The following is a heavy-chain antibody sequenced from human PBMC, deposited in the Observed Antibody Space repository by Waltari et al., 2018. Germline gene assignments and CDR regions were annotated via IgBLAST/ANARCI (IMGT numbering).Heavy chain of an antibody. CDR3: ASPAGATGYYYMDV. Sequence: QLQLQESGPGLVKPSEPLSLTCTVSGGSISSSLYYWGWIRQPPGKGLEWIGSIYYTGRTYYNPSLKSRVTISVDTSENQFSLKLTSVTAADTAVYYCASPAGATGYYYMDVWGKGTTVTVSS. CDR1: GGSISSSLYY. V-gene: IGHV4-39*01. CDR2: IYYTGRT. J-gene: IGHJ6*03.